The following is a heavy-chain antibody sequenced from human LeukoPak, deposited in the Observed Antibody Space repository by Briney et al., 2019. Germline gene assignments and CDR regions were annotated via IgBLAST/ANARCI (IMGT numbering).Heavy chain of an antibody. Sequence: GGSLRLPCAASGFPFNAHWMTWVRQAPGKGLEWVANIRQDGDTKYYVDSVKGRFTISRDNAMNSLYLQMNSLRAEDTAIYYCARSLPYGTTWYGRSDFWGQGTLVTVSS. CDR1: GFPFNAHW. V-gene: IGHV3-7*03. J-gene: IGHJ4*02. D-gene: IGHD6-13*01. CDR2: IRQDGDTK. CDR3: ARSLPYGTTWYGRSDF.